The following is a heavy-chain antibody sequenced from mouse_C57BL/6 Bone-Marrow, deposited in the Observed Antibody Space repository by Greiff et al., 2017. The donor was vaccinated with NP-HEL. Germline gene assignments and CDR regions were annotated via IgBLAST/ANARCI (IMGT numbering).Heavy chain of an antibody. D-gene: IGHD3-1*01. CDR2: IYPGSGNT. V-gene: IGHV1-76*01. CDR1: GYTFTDYY. CDR3: ARWGATLYYYAMDY. Sequence: VKLMESGAELVRPGASVKLSCKASGYTFTDYYINWVKQRPGQGLEWIARIYPGSGNTYYNEKFKGKATLTAEKSSSTAYMQLSSLTSEDSAVYFCARWGATLYYYAMDYWGQGTSVTVSS. J-gene: IGHJ4*01.